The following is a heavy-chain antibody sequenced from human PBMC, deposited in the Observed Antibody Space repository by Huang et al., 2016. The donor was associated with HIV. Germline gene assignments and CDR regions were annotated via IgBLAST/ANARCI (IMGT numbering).Heavy chain of an antibody. J-gene: IGHJ4*02. CDR3: ARGSAVTGFLAWGHKPTQQALDY. V-gene: IGHV1-18*01. D-gene: IGHD6-19*01. CDR2: ITVFNGNA. CDR1: GYTFTDYE. Sequence: QVHLVQSGVEVKKPGASVKVSCEASGYTFTDYEIHWVRQAPGQGLEYMGWITVFNGNARYTEEVQGRVTMTADTSTSTAYMEVRSLTFDDTAIYYCARGSAVTGFLAWGHKPTQQALDYWGQGTLVTVSS.